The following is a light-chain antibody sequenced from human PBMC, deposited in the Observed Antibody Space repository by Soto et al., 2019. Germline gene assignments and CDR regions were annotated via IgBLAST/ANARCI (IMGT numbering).Light chain of an antibody. V-gene: IGKV3-20*01. J-gene: IGKJ2*01. CDR3: QQYGNSPFT. CDR2: GAS. CDR1: QSVRSSY. Sequence: EIVLTQSPGTLSLSPGERVTLSCRASQSVRSSYLAWYQQKPGQAPRLLIYGASSRATGIPDRFSSSGSGTDFTLTISRLEPEDFAVYYCQQYGNSPFTFGQGTKVEIK.